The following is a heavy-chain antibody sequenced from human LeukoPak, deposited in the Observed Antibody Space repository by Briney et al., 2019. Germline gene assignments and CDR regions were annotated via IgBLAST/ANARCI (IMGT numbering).Heavy chain of an antibody. V-gene: IGHV3-74*01. D-gene: IGHD1-26*01. CDR2: INPAGSST. CDR3: ARGVRGSYGTDL. Sequence: PGGSLRLSCAASGFTFSSYAMSWVRQAPGQGLVWVSRINPAGSSTNYADSVKGRFTISRDNAMNTLYLHLNSLRAEDTAVYYCARGVRGSYGTDLWGQGTLVTVSS. CDR1: GFTFSSYA. J-gene: IGHJ5*02.